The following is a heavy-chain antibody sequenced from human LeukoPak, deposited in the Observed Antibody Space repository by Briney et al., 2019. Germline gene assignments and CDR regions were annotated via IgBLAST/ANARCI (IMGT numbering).Heavy chain of an antibody. V-gene: IGHV1-2*06. CDR2: INPNSGGT. CDR3: AREEGSIAVAGLIDY. D-gene: IGHD6-19*01. J-gene: IGHJ4*02. CDR1: GYTFTGYY. Sequence: ASVKVSCKASGYTFTGYYMHWVRQALGQGLEWMGRINPNSGGTNYAQKFQGRVTMTRDTSIGTAYMELSRLRSDDTAVYYCAREEGSIAVAGLIDYWGQGTLVTVSS.